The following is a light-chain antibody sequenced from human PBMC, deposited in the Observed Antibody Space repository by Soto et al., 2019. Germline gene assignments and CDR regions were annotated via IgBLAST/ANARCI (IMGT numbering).Light chain of an antibody. CDR3: QQADTFPIT. Sequence: DIQMTQSPSSVSASVGDRVTISCQASQGISGSLAWFHQKPGKPPKLLIYAASSLQSGVPSRFSGSGFGTDFTLTISSLQPEDSAIYYCQQADTFPITFGQGTRLEI. V-gene: IGKV1D-12*01. J-gene: IGKJ5*01. CDR2: AAS. CDR1: QGISGS.